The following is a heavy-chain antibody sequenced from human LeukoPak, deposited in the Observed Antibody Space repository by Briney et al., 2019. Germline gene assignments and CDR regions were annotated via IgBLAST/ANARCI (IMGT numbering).Heavy chain of an antibody. CDR3: ARVSFGGYSYGYVDF. CDR1: GGSINNSPYS. V-gene: IGHV4-39*01. Sequence: SETLSLTCTVSGGSINNSPYSWGWIRQPPGKGLEWIGTIHYSGSTYYNPSLKSRVTISVDTSKNQFSLRLSSVTATDTAVYYCARVSFGGYSYGYVDFWGQGTLVTGSS. J-gene: IGHJ4*02. CDR2: IHYSGST. D-gene: IGHD5-18*01.